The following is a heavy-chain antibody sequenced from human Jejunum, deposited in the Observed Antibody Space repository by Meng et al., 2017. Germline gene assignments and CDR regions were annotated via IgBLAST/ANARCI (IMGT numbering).Heavy chain of an antibody. V-gene: IGHV1-69*08. D-gene: IGHD4-11*01. CDR1: GDTFISYT. Sequence: SVKVSCKASGDTFISYTLSWVRQAPGQGLEWMGRIVPVLGKTDYAQKFQGRLTITADTSTSTDYMELTGLTSEDTAVYYCARAMTRDPHVDQWGQGTLVTVSS. J-gene: IGHJ4*02. CDR2: IVPVLGKT. CDR3: ARAMTRDPHVDQ.